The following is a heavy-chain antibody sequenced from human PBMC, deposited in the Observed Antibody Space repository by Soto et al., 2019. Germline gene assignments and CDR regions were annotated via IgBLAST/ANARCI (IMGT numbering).Heavy chain of an antibody. Sequence: PSETLSLTCAAYGGSFSDHYWSWILKPPGKGLEWIGEINYSGSTNYNPSLKSRVTISVDTSKNQFSLKLSSVTAADTAVYYCARGPGNILVDYDDYAYYFDYWGQGTLVTVSS. CDR3: ARGPGNILVDYDDYAYYFDY. CDR2: INYSGST. J-gene: IGHJ4*02. V-gene: IGHV4-34*01. D-gene: IGHD4-17*01. CDR1: GGSFSDHY.